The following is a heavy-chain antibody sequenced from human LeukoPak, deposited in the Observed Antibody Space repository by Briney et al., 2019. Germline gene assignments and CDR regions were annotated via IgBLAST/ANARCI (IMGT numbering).Heavy chain of an antibody. V-gene: IGHV3-33*06. CDR2: IWYDGSNK. Sequence: GGSLRLSCAASGFTFSSYGMHWVRQAPGKGLEWVAVIWYDGSNKYYADSVKGRFIISRDNSKNTLYLQMNSLRAEDTAVYYCAKDTGWFDPWGQGTLVTVSS. D-gene: IGHD2-8*02. J-gene: IGHJ5*02. CDR3: AKDTGWFDP. CDR1: GFTFSSYG.